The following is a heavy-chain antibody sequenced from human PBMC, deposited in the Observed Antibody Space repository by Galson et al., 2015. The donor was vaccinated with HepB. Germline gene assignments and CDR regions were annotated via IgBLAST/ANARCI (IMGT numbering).Heavy chain of an antibody. Sequence: SLRLSCAASGFTFRNYGMHWVRQAPGKGLEGVAVIWYDGSNKYYADSVKGRFTISRDNSKNTLYLQMNSLRAEDTAVYYCARDGGQWGGNELLDYWGQGTLVTVSS. CDR3: ARDGGQWGGNELLDY. CDR2: IWYDGSNK. CDR1: GFTFRNYG. V-gene: IGHV3-33*08. D-gene: IGHD4-23*01. J-gene: IGHJ4*02.